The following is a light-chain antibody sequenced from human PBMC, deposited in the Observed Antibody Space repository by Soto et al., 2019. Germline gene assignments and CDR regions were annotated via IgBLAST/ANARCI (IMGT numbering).Light chain of an antibody. J-gene: IGLJ1*01. V-gene: IGLV2-14*01. CDR2: DVS. CDR3: SLPQNDTTRI. Sequence: QSALTQPASVSGSPGQSITISCTGTSNDVGGYKYVSWYQQHPGKAPKLMIYDVSNRPSGVSHRFSGSKSGDTASLTISGLQAEDEADYYCSLPQNDTTRIFGTGTKLTVL. CDR1: SNDVGGYKY.